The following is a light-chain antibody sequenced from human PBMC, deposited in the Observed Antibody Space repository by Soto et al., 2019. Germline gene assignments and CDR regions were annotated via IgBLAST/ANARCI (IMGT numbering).Light chain of an antibody. CDR2: LND. CDR3: ATWDDSLRGPV. CDR1: SSNIGSNA. V-gene: IGLV1-36*01. J-gene: IGLJ2*01. Sequence: QSVLTQPPSVSAAPRQRVTISCSGSSSNIGSNAVTWYQQLPGKAPKLLIYLNDLLPSGVSDRFSASKSGTSASLVISGLQSEDEADYYCATWDDSLRGPVFGGGTKLTVL.